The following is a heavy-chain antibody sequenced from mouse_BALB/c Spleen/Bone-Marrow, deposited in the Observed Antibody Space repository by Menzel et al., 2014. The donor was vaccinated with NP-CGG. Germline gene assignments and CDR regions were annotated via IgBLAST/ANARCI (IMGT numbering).Heavy chain of an antibody. CDR1: GFYTKDTY. D-gene: IGHD2-2*01. Sequence: EAQPVESGAELVKPGASVKLSCTASGFYTKDTYMHWVKQRPEQGLERIGRIDPANGNTKYDPKFQGKATITADTSSITAYLQPSSLTSEDTAVYYCARNYGYGKSFAYWGRGNRVAVSA. CDR2: IDPANGNT. CDR3: ARNYGYGKSFAY. V-gene: IGHV14-3*02. J-gene: IGHJ3*01.